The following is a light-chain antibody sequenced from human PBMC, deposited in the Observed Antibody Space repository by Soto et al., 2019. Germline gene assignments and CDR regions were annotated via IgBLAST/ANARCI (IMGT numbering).Light chain of an antibody. J-gene: IGKJ3*01. CDR3: QHYNDSLLI. CDR2: DAS. V-gene: IGKV1-5*01. CDR1: QRISRS. Sequence: DIQMTQSPSTLSASVGDRVTITCRASQRISRSLAWYQQNPGKAPKLLIFDASSLESGVPSRFSGSGSGTDFTLTISSLQTDDFATYYCQHYNDSLLIFGPGTTVDIK.